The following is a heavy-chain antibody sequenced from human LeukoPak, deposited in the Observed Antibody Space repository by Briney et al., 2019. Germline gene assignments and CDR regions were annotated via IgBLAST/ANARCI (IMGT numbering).Heavy chain of an antibody. J-gene: IGHJ6*03. CDR3: ARAPNYYYYYMDV. CDR2: IKQDGSEK. Sequence: GGSLRLSCAASGFTFSNAWMSWVRQAPGKGLEWVANIKQDGSEKYYVDSVKGRFTISRDNAKNSLYLQMNSLRAEDTAVYYCARAPNYYYYYMDVWGKGTTVTVSS. CDR1: GFTFSNAW. V-gene: IGHV3-7*01.